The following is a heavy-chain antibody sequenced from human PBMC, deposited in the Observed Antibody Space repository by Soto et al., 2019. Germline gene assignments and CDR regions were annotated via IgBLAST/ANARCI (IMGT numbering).Heavy chain of an antibody. D-gene: IGHD3-22*01. CDR1: GFNVSSYS. Sequence: GGSLRLSCVGSGFNVSSYSLNWVRQAPGKGLEWVSSISSSNKYIYYADSLKGRFTISRDNAKNSLFLQMNSLRVDDTAIYYCASRKVVVGKGFDPWGQGTLVTVSS. CDR2: ISSSNKYI. V-gene: IGHV3-21*01. J-gene: IGHJ5*02. CDR3: ASRKVVVGKGFDP.